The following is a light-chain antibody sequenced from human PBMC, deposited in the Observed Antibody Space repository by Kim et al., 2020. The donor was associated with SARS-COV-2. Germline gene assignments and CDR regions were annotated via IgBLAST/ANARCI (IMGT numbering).Light chain of an antibody. CDR3: QQSYTTPYT. CDR1: QNIKDY. V-gene: IGKV1-39*01. Sequence: DIQMTQSPFFLYASVGDRVTFTCRASQNIKDYLNWYQQKPGKAPKFLIYAASSLQSGVPSRFSGSGSGTEFTLTISSLQPEDYATYYCQQSYTTPYTFGQGTKLEI. J-gene: IGKJ2*01. CDR2: AAS.